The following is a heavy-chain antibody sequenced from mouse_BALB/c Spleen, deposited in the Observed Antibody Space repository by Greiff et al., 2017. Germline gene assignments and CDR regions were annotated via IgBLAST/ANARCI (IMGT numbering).Heavy chain of an antibody. CDR2: IDPANGNT. Sequence: VQLQQSGAELVKPGASVKLSCTASGFNIKDTYMHWVKQRPEQGLEWIGRIDPANGNTKYDPKFQGKATITADTSSNTAYLQLSSLTSEDTAVYYCARRDYGYDYFDYWGQGTTLTVSS. CDR3: ARRDYGYDYFDY. J-gene: IGHJ2*01. D-gene: IGHD1-2*01. V-gene: IGHV14-3*02. CDR1: GFNIKDTY.